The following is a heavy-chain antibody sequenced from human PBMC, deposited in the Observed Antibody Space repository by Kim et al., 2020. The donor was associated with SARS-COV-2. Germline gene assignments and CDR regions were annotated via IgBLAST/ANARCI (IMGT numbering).Heavy chain of an antibody. Sequence: SQTLSLTCAISGASVSSNSPAWNCIRQSPSRALEWLGRTYYRSKWYNDYAVSVKSRITINPDTSKNQFSLQLNSVTPEDTAVYYCARDRADYYYGMDVWGQGTTVTVSS. D-gene: IGHD1-26*01. CDR2: TYYRSKWYN. V-gene: IGHV6-1*01. CDR3: ARDRADYYYGMDV. CDR1: GASVSSNSPA. J-gene: IGHJ6*02.